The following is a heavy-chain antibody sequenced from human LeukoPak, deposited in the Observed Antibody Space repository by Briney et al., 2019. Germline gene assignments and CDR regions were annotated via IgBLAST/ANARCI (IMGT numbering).Heavy chain of an antibody. CDR2: IYYSGST. V-gene: IGHV4-39*01. CDR1: GGSISSSSYY. Sequence: SETLSLTCTVSGGSISSSSYYWGWIRQPPGKGLEWIGSIYYSGSTYYNPSLKSRVTISVDTSKNQFSLKLSSVTAADTAVYYCARQEYSSSSVSFDYWAREPWSPSPQ. J-gene: IGHJ4*02. CDR3: ARQEYSSSSVSFDY. D-gene: IGHD6-6*01.